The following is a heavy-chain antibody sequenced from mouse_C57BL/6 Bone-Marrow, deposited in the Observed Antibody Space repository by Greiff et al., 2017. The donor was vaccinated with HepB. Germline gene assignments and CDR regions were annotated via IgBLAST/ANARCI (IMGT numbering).Heavy chain of an antibody. CDR1: GYTFTSYW. CDR2: IHPNTGST. CDR3: ARSDYDYYFDY. J-gene: IGHJ2*01. Sequence: QVQLQQPGAELVKPGASVKLSCKASGYTFTSYWMHWVKQRPGQGLEWIGMIHPNTGSTNYNEKFKSKATLTVDKSSSTAYMQLSSLTSEDCAVYYCARSDYDYYFDYWGQGTTLTVSS. V-gene: IGHV1-64*01. D-gene: IGHD2-4*01.